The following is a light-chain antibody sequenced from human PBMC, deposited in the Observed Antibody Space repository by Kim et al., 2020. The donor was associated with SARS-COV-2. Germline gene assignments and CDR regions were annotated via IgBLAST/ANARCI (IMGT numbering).Light chain of an antibody. CDR3: QAWDNGTAV. CDR2: QDD. J-gene: IGLJ1*01. V-gene: IGLV3-1*01. Sequence: VSPRQSASITCREDKLGVERACWYQQKPGQTPVLVIYQDDKRPSGIPERFSASNSGGTVTLTISGTQTMDDADYYCQAWDNGTAVFGTGTKVTVL. CDR1: KLGVER.